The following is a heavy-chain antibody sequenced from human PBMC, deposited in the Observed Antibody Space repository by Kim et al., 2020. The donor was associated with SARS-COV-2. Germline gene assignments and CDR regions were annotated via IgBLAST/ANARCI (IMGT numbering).Heavy chain of an antibody. CDR1: GGSFSGYY. CDR3: ARSSSWYFY. J-gene: IGHJ4*02. V-gene: IGHV4-34*01. D-gene: IGHD6-13*01. CDR2: INHSGST. Sequence: SETLSLTCAVYGGSFSGYYWSWIRQPPGKGLEWIGEINHSGSTNYNPSLKSRVTISVDTSKNQFSLKLSSVTAADTAVYYCARSSSWYFYWGQGTLVTVS.